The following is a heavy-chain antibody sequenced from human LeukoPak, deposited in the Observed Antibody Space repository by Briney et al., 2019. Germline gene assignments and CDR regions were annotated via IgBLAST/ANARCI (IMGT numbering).Heavy chain of an antibody. CDR1: GYSISSGYY. CDR3: ARRRGFGFRDYYYMDV. D-gene: IGHD3-10*01. CDR2: IYHSGST. Sequence: SETLSLTCTVSGYSISSGYYWGWIRQPPGKGLEWIGSIYHSGSTYYNPSLKSRVTISVDTSRNRFSLKLNSVTAADTAVYYCARRRGFGFRDYYYMDVWGKGTTVTISS. V-gene: IGHV4-38-2*02. J-gene: IGHJ6*03.